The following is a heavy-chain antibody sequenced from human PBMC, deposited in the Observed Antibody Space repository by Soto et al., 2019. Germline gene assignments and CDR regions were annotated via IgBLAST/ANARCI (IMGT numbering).Heavy chain of an antibody. CDR1: GFTVSSNY. D-gene: IGHD5-12*01. J-gene: IGHJ6*02. CDR2: IYSGGST. CDR3: ARFNGYDFYYYYGMDV. Sequence: GGSLRLSCAASGFTVSSNYMSWVRQAPGKGLEWVSVIYSGGSTYYADSVKGRFTISRDNSKNTLYLQMNSLRAEDTAMYYCARFNGYDFYYYYGMDVWGQGTTVTVSS. V-gene: IGHV3-66*01.